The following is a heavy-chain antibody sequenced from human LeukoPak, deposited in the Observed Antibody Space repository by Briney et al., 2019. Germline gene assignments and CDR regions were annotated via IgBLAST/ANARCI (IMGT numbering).Heavy chain of an antibody. CDR3: ARRPEGVRGSNCWFDP. D-gene: IGHD3-10*01. CDR1: GGSISSYY. V-gene: IGHV4-59*12. Sequence: PSETLSLTCTVSGGSISSYYWSWIRQPPGKGLEWIGYIYYSGSTNYNPSLKSRVTISVDTSKNQFSLKLSSVTAADTAVYYCARRPEGVRGSNCWFDPWGQGTLVTVSS. CDR2: IYYSGST. J-gene: IGHJ5*02.